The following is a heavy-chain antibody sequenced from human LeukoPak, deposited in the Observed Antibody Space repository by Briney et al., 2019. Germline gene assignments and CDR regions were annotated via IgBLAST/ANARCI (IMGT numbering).Heavy chain of an antibody. D-gene: IGHD6-19*01. Sequence: GGSLRLSCAASGFTFSSYWMTRVRQAPGKGLEWVANIKRDGSESYYMDSAKGRFTVSRDNAKNSLYLQMNSLRAGDSALYFCARRDSSGWYYFDHWGPGTLVTVSS. CDR1: GFTFSSYW. CDR2: IKRDGSES. V-gene: IGHV3-7*01. CDR3: ARRDSSGWYYFDH. J-gene: IGHJ4*02.